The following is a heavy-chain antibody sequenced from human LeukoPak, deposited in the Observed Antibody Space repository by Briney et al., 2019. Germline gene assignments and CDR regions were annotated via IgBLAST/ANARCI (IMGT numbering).Heavy chain of an antibody. J-gene: IGHJ6*03. D-gene: IGHD3-10*01. CDR2: IYHSGST. CDR1: GGSISSSNW. CDR3: ASYGSGSYRYYYYYMDV. V-gene: IGHV4-4*02. Sequence: SETLSLTCAVPGGSISSSNWWSWVRQPPGKGLEWIGEIYHSGSTNYNPSLKSRVTISVDKSKNQFSLKLSSVTAADTAVYYCASYGSGSYRYYYYYMDVWGKGTTVTVSS.